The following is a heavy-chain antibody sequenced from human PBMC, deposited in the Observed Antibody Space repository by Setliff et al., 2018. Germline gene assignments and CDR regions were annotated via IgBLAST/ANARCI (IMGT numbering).Heavy chain of an antibody. CDR3: ARDRSAYSYGMDV. J-gene: IGHJ6*04. Sequence: PSETLSLTCSVYGESFSNNYWSWIRQSPGRGLEWIGESNHGGSTSYNPSLKSRPTMSVDTSKNQFALHLRSVTAADTAVYYCARDRSAYSYGMDVWGKGTTVTVSS. V-gene: IGHV4-34*01. CDR2: SNHGGST. CDR1: GESFSNNY.